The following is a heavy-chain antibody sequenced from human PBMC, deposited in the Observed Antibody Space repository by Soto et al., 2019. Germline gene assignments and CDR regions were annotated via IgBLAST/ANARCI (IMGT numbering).Heavy chain of an antibody. Sequence: LRLSCAASGFTFSSYAMSWVRQAPGKGLEWVSSISGNSGSTYYADFVRGRFTISRDKSKNTLYLQMNSLRAEDTAVYYCAKDIVVVVAAGDAFDIWGQGTMVTVSS. CDR2: ISGNSGST. D-gene: IGHD2-15*01. V-gene: IGHV3-23*01. CDR1: GFTFSSYA. J-gene: IGHJ3*02. CDR3: AKDIVVVVAAGDAFDI.